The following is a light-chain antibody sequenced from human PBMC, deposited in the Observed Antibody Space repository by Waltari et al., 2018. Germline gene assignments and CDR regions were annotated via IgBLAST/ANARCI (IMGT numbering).Light chain of an antibody. CDR1: QGISNY. Sequence: IQLTQSPSSLSASVGDRVTITCRVSQGISNYLAWYQQKPGKAPKLLIYAASTLQSGVPSRFSGSVSGTDFTLTISSLPPEDFATYYCQQLNSYQWTFGQGTKVEIK. CDR3: QQLNSYQWT. V-gene: IGKV1-9*01. CDR2: AAS. J-gene: IGKJ1*01.